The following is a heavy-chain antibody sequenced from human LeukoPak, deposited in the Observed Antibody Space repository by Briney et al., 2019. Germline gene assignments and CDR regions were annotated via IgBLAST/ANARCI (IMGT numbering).Heavy chain of an antibody. V-gene: IGHV4-34*01. CDR1: GGSFNGYY. CDR2: INHSGST. J-gene: IGHJ4*02. D-gene: IGHD2-2*01. CDR3: ASRPFPASLVY. Sequence: SETLSLTCAVYGGSFNGYYWSWIRQPPEKGLEWIGEINHSGSTNYNPSLKSRVTISVDTSKNQFSLKLRSVTAADMAVYYCASRPFPASLVYWGQGTLVTVSS.